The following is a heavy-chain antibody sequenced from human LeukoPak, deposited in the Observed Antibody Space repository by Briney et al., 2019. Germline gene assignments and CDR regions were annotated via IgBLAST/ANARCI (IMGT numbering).Heavy chain of an antibody. CDR1: GYTFTGYY. J-gene: IGHJ4*02. V-gene: IGHV1-2*02. Sequence: ASVKVSCKASGYTFTGYYMHWVRQAPGQGLEWMGWINPNSGGTNYAQKFQGRVTMTRDTSISTAYMELSRLRSDDTAVYYCARVAAIVPAAIFGYWGQGTLVTVSS. D-gene: IGHD2-2*01. CDR2: INPNSGGT. CDR3: ARVAAIVPAAIFGY.